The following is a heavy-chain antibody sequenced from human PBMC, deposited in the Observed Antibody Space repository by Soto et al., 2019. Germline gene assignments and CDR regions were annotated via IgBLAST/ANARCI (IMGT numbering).Heavy chain of an antibody. V-gene: IGHV4-59*06. CDR1: GGSISSYY. CDR3: ATYCSGGSCYLDY. Sequence: SETLSLTCTVSGGSISSYYWNWSRQHPGKGLEWIGYIYYSGSTYYNPSLKSRVTISVDTSKNQFSLKLSSVTAADTAVYYCATYCSGGSCYLDYWGQGTLVTVSS. CDR2: IYYSGST. J-gene: IGHJ4*02. D-gene: IGHD2-15*01.